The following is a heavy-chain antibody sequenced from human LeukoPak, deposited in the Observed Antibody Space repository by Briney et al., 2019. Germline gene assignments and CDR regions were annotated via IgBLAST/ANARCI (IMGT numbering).Heavy chain of an antibody. CDR2: ISAHNGYT. D-gene: IGHD2-2*01. CDR1: GYTFTSYG. CDR3: ARGFYCSSSSCPHLDN. J-gene: IGHJ4*02. Sequence: ASVKVSCKASGYTFTSYGISWVRQAPGQGLEWMGWISAHNGYTNFAQKLQDRVTMTTDTSTTTAYMELRSLRSDDTAVYYCARGFYCSSSSCPHLDNWGQGTLVTVSS. V-gene: IGHV1-18*01.